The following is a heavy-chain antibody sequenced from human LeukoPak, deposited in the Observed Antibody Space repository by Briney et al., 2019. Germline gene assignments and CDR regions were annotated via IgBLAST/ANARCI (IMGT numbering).Heavy chain of an antibody. CDR2: ISYDGNNK. CDR3: ARDLVWFGEPKGYYNYMDV. V-gene: IGHV3-30*03. J-gene: IGHJ6*03. D-gene: IGHD3-10*01. CDR1: GYTFTHYG. Sequence: GGFLRLSCVISGYTFTHYGFHWVRQAPGKALEWVAYISYDGNNKYEDSVKGRFTISRDNSKNTLHLQMNTLRAEDTAVYYCARDLVWFGEPKGYYNYMDVWGKGTTVTVSS.